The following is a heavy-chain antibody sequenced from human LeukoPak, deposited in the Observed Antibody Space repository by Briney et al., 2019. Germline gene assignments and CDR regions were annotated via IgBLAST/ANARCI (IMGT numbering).Heavy chain of an antibody. CDR3: ARLYYDSSGYYQICYFDY. V-gene: IGHV4-30-4*01. CDR1: GGSISSGDYY. D-gene: IGHD3-22*01. Sequence: PSETLSLTCTVSGGSISSGDYYWSWIRQPPGKGLEWIGYIYYSGSTYYNPSLKSRVTISVDTSKNQFSLKLSSVTAADTAVYYCARLYYDSSGYYQICYFDYWGQGTLVTVSS. CDR2: IYYSGST. J-gene: IGHJ4*02.